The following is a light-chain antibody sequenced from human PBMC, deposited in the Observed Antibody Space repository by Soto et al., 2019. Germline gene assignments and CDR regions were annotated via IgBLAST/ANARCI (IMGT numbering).Light chain of an antibody. Sequence: QSALTQPASVSGSPGQSITISCTGTSSDVGGYNYVSWYQQHPGKAPKLMIYEVSNRPSGVSNRFSGSKSGNTASLTISGLRAEDEVDYYCSSYTSSSTLGVFGTGTKVTVL. CDR1: SSDVGGYNY. CDR2: EVS. V-gene: IGLV2-14*01. J-gene: IGLJ1*01. CDR3: SSYTSSSTLGV.